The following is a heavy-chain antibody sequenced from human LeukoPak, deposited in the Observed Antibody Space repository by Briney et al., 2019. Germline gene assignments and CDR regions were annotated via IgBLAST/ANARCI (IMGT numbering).Heavy chain of an antibody. J-gene: IGHJ4*02. CDR2: IYYSGNT. CDR3: ARVPLDSYGIIDY. Sequence: PSETLSLTCTVSGDSISTSNSYWGWIRQPPGKGLEWIGSIYYSGNTYYNASLKSRVTISVDTSKNQFSLKLTSVTAADTAVYYCARVPLDSYGIIDYWGQGTLVTVSS. V-gene: IGHV4-39*01. D-gene: IGHD5-18*01. CDR1: GDSISTSNSY.